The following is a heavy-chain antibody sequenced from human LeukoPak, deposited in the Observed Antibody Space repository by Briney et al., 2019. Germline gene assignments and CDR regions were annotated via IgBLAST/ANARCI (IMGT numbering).Heavy chain of an antibody. Sequence: SVKVSCKASGGTFSSYAISWVRQAPGQGLEWMGRIIPILGIANYARKFQGRVTITADKSTSTAYMELSSLRSEDTAVYYCARVFGRESNAFDIWGQGTMVTVSS. CDR3: ARVFGRESNAFDI. V-gene: IGHV1-69*04. D-gene: IGHD3-10*01. CDR1: GGTFSSYA. J-gene: IGHJ3*02. CDR2: IIPILGIA.